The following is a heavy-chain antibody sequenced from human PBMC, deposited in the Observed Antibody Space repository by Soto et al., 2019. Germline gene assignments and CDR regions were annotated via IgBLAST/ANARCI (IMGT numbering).Heavy chain of an antibody. CDR1: GFTFSSYA. V-gene: IGHV3-23*01. Sequence: GGSLRLSCAASGFTFSSYAMSWVRQAPGKGLEWVSSISSSGGRTYYGDSVKGRFTISRDNSKNTLHLQMKSLRAEDTAVYYCAKASPLDNYVSIGYPGYWGQGTLVTVSS. D-gene: IGHD3-22*01. J-gene: IGHJ4*02. CDR2: ISSSGGRT. CDR3: AKASPLDNYVSIGYPGY.